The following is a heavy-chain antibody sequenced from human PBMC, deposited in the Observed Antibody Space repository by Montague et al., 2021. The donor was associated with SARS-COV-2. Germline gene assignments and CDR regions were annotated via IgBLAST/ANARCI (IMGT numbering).Heavy chain of an antibody. Sequence: TLSLTCTVSGGSISSGGYYWSCIRQHPGKGLEWIGFIYYSGSTYYNPSLKSRVTISVDTSKNQFSLKLSSVTAADTAVYCCARVRITMIVVVDAFDIWGQGTMVTVSS. CDR1: GGSISSGGYY. J-gene: IGHJ3*02. V-gene: IGHV4-31*03. D-gene: IGHD3-22*01. CDR2: IYYSGST. CDR3: ARVRITMIVVVDAFDI.